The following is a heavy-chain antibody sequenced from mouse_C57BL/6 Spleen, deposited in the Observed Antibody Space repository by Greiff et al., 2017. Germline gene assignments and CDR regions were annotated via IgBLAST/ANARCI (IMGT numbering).Heavy chain of an antibody. Sequence: EVMLVESGGGLVQPGGSLTLSCAASGFTFSDYYMYWVRQTPEKRLEWVAYISNGGGSTYYPDTVKGRFTISRDNAKNTLYLQMIRLKSEDTAMYYCAREGKTVVAPYYAMDYWGQGTSVTVSS. J-gene: IGHJ4*01. CDR2: ISNGGGST. V-gene: IGHV5-12*01. D-gene: IGHD1-1*01. CDR1: GFTFSDYY. CDR3: AREGKTVVAPYYAMDY.